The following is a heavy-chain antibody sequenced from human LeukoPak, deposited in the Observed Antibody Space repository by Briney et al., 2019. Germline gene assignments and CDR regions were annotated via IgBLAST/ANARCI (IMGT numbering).Heavy chain of an antibody. CDR1: GFTVSSTY. J-gene: IGHJ4*02. D-gene: IGHD2-21*01. CDR2: VYKDGKM. Sequence: VSLRLSCAASGFTVSSTYMSWVRQSPGKGLEWVSVVYKDGKMFYIDSVKGRFAISRDTSKNTVYLQMNNLRAEDTAVYYCASRHCSGGDCYFAGADPFDHWGQGTLVTVSS. V-gene: IGHV3-53*01. CDR3: ASRHCSGGDCYFAGADPFDH.